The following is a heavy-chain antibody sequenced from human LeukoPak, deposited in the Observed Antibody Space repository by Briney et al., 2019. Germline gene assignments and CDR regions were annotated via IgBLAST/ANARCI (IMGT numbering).Heavy chain of an antibody. CDR2: IDSDGSST. V-gene: IGHV3-74*01. D-gene: IGHD2-15*01. Sequence: GGSLRLSCAASGFTFSSYLMHWVRQAPGKGLVWVSHIDSDGSSTSYADFVKGRFTISRDNAKNTLYLQMNSLRAEDTAVYYCARDRDCSGGSCYSGLPHPVENWFDSWGRGTLVAVSS. CDR1: GFTFSSYL. J-gene: IGHJ5*01. CDR3: ARDRDCSGGSCYSGLPHPVENWFDS.